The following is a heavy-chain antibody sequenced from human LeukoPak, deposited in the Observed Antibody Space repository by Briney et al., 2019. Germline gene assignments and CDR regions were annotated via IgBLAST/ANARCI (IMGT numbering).Heavy chain of an antibody. J-gene: IGHJ4*02. D-gene: IGHD5-12*01. CDR2: INSDGSST. CDR3: VQSSPTIDY. Sequence: PGGSLRLSCSGSGFTFSSYWMHWVRQAPGKGLVWVSRINSDGSSTTYADSVKGRFTISRDNAKNTLYPQMNSLRVEDTAVYYCVQSSPTIDYWGQGTLVTVST. V-gene: IGHV3-74*01. CDR1: GFTFSSYW.